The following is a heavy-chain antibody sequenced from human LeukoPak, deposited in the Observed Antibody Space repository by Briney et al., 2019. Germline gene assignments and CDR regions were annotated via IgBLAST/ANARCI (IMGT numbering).Heavy chain of an antibody. V-gene: IGHV3-23*01. D-gene: IGHD3-10*01. Sequence: GSPRLSCAASGFTFSNYAMSWVRQAPGKGLEWVSGISDSGGGTYYADSVKGRFTISRDNSKNTLYLQMNRLTTEDTAVYYCAKGTPGRVFYFDYWGQGTLVTVSS. CDR3: AKGTPGRVFYFDY. CDR2: ISDSGGGT. J-gene: IGHJ4*02. CDR1: GFTFSNYA.